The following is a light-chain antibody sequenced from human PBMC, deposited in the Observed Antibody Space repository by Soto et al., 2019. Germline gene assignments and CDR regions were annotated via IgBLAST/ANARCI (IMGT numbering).Light chain of an antibody. CDR2: GAS. CDR3: QQYNNWPKT. V-gene: IGKV3D-15*01. J-gene: IGKJ1*01. CDR1: QSVSSN. Sequence: EIVMTQSPATLSVAPGERATLSCRASQSVSSNLAWSQQKPGQAPRLLIYGASTRATGIPARFSGSGSGTEFTLTISSLQSEDFAVYYCQQYNNWPKTFGQGTMVDI.